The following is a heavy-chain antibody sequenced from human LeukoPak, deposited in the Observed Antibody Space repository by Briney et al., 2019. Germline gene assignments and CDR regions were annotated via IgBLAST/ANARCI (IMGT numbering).Heavy chain of an antibody. CDR3: AREGSGSLFYYGMDV. D-gene: IGHD3-10*01. V-gene: IGHV4-39*02. J-gene: IGHJ6*02. CDR1: GGSISSSIYY. CDR2: IYYNGST. Sequence: SETLSLTCTVSGGSISSSIYYWGWIRQPPGKGLEWIGSIYYNGSTYYNPSLKSRVTISVDTSKQRFSLRLSSVTAADSAVHYCAREGSGSLFYYGMDVWGQGTTVTVSS.